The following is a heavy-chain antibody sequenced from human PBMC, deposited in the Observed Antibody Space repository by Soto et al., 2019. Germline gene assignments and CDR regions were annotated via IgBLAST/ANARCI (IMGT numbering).Heavy chain of an antibody. CDR1: AFTFSAYA. CDR2: ISGSGSDT. Sequence: EVQLLESGGGLVQPGGSLRLSCAASAFTFSAYAVTWVRQAPGMGLEWVSTISGSGSDTWYADSVKGRFTISRDNSKKTLYLQMSSLGDQARPFHYCTIEEPCTLYCARGVELRYWGLGTVVTVSS. D-gene: IGHD2-8*01. J-gene: IGHJ4*02. CDR3: TIEEPCTLYCARGVELRY. V-gene: IGHV3-23*01.